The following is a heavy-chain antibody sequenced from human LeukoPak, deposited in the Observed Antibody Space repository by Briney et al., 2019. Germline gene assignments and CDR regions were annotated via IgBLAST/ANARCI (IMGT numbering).Heavy chain of an antibody. CDR3: ARTYCSSTSCYAGPWYFDL. CDR2: ISAYNGNT. J-gene: IGHJ2*01. Sequence: GASVKVSCKASGYTFTSYGISWVRQAPGQGLEWMGWISAYNGNTNYAQKPQGRVTMTTDTSTSTAYMELRSLRSDDTAVYYCARTYCSSTSCYAGPWYFDLWGRGTLVTVSS. CDR1: GYTFTSYG. V-gene: IGHV1-18*01. D-gene: IGHD2-2*01.